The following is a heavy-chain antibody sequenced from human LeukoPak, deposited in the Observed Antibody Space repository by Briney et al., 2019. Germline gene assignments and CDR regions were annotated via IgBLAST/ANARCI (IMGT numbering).Heavy chain of an antibody. V-gene: IGHV1-2*02. CDR3: ARDLKMGYSSGRYSWGTGSSNDY. CDR2: INPNSGGT. Sequence: ASVKVSCKASGYTFTAYYMHWVRQAPGQGLEWMGWINPNSGGTNSAQKFQGRVTMTTDTSTSTVYMELRSLRSDDTAVYYCARDLKMGYSSGRYSWGTGSSNDYWGQGTLVTVSS. CDR1: GYTFTAYY. J-gene: IGHJ4*02. D-gene: IGHD6-19*01.